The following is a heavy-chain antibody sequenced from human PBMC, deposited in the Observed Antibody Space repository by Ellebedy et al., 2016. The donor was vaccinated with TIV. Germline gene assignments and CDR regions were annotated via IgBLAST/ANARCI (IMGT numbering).Heavy chain of an antibody. J-gene: IGHJ4*02. CDR2: ITAYNSNT. CDR3: ARGVPHPWRTYQYDSSGYYYVFDY. Sequence: AASVKVSCKASGYTFTSFGISWVRQAPGQGLEWMGWITAYNSNTNYAQKFQGRVTMTTDTFTSTAYMELRSLRSDDTAVYYCARGVPHPWRTYQYDSSGYYYVFDYWGQGTQVTVSS. V-gene: IGHV1-18*01. D-gene: IGHD3-22*01. CDR1: GYTFTSFG.